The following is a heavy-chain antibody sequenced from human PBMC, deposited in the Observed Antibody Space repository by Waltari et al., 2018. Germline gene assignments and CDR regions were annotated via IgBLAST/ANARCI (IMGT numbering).Heavy chain of an antibody. CDR3: VSEYISGY. CDR2: INEDGNKK. J-gene: IGHJ4*02. D-gene: IGHD6-19*01. CDR1: GFILAVW. V-gene: IGHV3-7*01. Sequence: EAQLVESGGGLVQPVWSLRLSCAASGFILAVWMDWVRQAQGKGLEWVASINEDGNKKDYVDSVKGRFTISRDNAKKSLYLQMNSLRVEDTAIYYCVSEYISGYWGQGTLVTVSS.